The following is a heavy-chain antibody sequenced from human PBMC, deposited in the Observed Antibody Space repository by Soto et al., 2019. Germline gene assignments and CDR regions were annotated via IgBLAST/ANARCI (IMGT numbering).Heavy chain of an antibody. D-gene: IGHD3-3*01. CDR3: ARVSSRITIFGVVTDNWFDP. J-gene: IGHJ5*02. Sequence: EASVKVSCKASGYTFTSYGISWVRQAPGQGLEWMGWISAYNGNTDYAQKLQGRVTMTTDTSTSTAYMELRSLRSDDTAVYYCARVSSRITIFGVVTDNWFDPWGQGTLVTVSS. CDR2: ISAYNGNT. CDR1: GYTFTSYG. V-gene: IGHV1-18*01.